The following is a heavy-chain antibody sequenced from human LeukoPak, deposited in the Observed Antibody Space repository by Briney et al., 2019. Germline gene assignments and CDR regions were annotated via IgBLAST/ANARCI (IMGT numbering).Heavy chain of an antibody. Sequence: GGSLRLSCAASGFTFSSYIMNWVRQAPGKGLEWVSSISGSNNYIYYADSVKGRFTISRDNAKNSLYLQMNSLRADDTAVYYCARGYTHGLDVWGQGTTVTVSS. CDR2: ISGSNNYI. D-gene: IGHD5-18*01. V-gene: IGHV3-21*01. CDR1: GFTFSSYI. J-gene: IGHJ6*02. CDR3: ARGYTHGLDV.